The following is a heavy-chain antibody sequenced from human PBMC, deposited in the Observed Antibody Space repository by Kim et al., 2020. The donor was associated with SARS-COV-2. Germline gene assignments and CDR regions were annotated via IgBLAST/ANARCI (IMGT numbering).Heavy chain of an antibody. CDR1: GYTFTGYY. V-gene: IGHV1-2*02. CDR2: INPNSGGT. Sequence: ASVKVSCKASGYTFTGYYMHWVRQAPGQGLEWMGWINPNSGGTNYAQKFQGRVTMTRDTSISTAYMELSRLRSDDTAVYYCARVFRIAARPGWDFDYWGQGTLVTVSS. D-gene: IGHD6-6*01. CDR3: ARVFRIAARPGWDFDY. J-gene: IGHJ4*02.